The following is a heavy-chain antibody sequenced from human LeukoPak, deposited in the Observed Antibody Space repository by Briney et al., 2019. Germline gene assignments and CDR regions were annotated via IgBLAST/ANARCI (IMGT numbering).Heavy chain of an antibody. Sequence: GGSLRLSCAASGFRFSDFTMTWVRQAPGKGPEWVSAIGGCGGSTYYADSLGGRFTISRDNSKDMVYLQMNSLKVEDTATYYCGKEGGAWGQGTKVTVSS. V-gene: IGHV3-23*01. D-gene: IGHD3-16*01. CDR1: GFRFSDFT. CDR2: IGGCGGST. J-gene: IGHJ5*02. CDR3: GKEGGA.